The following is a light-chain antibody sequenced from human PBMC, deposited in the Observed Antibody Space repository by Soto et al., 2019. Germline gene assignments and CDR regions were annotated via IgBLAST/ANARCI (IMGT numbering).Light chain of an antibody. J-gene: IGLJ1*01. CDR2: EIN. V-gene: IGLV2-8*01. Sequence: QSVLSQPPSAAGSPGQSVTISCTGTNSDVGGYKYVSWYQQHPGKAPKIMIYEINKRSSGVPDRFWGSESGNTASLTISGLQVEDEAEYYCCLYAGTYYVFGTGTKVTVL. CDR1: NSDVGGYKY. CDR3: CLYAGTYYV.